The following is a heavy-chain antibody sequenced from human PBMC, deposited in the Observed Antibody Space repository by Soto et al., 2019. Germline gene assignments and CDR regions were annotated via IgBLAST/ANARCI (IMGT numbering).Heavy chain of an antibody. J-gene: IGHJ3*02. CDR3: ARSRYYDSSGYGAFDI. D-gene: IGHD3-22*01. CDR2: IYYSGST. CDR1: GDSISSYY. V-gene: IGHV4-59*12. Sequence: SETLSLTCTVSGDSISSYYWSWIRQPPGKGLEWIGYIYYSGSTNYNPSLTSRVTIPVDTSRNQFSLKLSSVTAADTAVYYCARSRYYDSSGYGAFDIWGQGTMVTVSS.